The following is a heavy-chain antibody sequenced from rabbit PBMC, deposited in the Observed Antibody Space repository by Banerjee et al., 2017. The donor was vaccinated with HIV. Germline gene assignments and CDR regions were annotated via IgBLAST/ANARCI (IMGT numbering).Heavy chain of an antibody. CDR1: GFSFSNNYV. J-gene: IGHJ6*01. CDR2: ISAGSSDNT. D-gene: IGHD8-1*01. V-gene: IGHV1S45*01. CDR3: ARDTASSFSSYGMDL. Sequence: QEQLEESGGDLVKPGASLTLTCTASGFSFSNNYVMCWVRQAPGKGLEWIACISAGSSDNTYYASWAKGRFTISKTSSTTVTLQMTSLTAADTAAYFCARDTASSFSSYGMDLWGPGPLVTVS.